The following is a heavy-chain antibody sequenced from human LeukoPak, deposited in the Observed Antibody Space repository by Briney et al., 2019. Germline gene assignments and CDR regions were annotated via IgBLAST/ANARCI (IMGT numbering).Heavy chain of an antibody. V-gene: IGHV3-66*01. Sequence: GGSLRLSCAASGFTVSSNYMSWVRQAPGKGLEWVPVIYSGGSTYYADSVKGRFTISRDNSKNTLYLQMNSLRAEDTAVYYCARGADYGDYTWFDPWGQGTLVTVSS. CDR3: ARGADYGDYTWFDP. CDR2: IYSGGST. CDR1: GFTVSSNY. J-gene: IGHJ5*02. D-gene: IGHD4-17*01.